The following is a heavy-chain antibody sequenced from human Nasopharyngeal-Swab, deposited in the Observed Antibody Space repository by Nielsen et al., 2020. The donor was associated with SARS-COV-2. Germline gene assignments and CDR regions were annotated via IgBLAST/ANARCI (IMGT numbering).Heavy chain of an antibody. CDR1: GFNFSSYW. CDR3: EGIWSSNDAFDI. J-gene: IGHJ3*02. CDR2: ISGDGSAT. Sequence: GGSLRLSCVASGFNFSSYWMNWVRQVPGKGLVWVPRISGDGSATSYADSVQGRFTISRDNARNTVFLQMNSLREEDTAVYYCEGIWSSNDAFDIWAQGTMVTVSS. D-gene: IGHD2-15*01. V-gene: IGHV3-74*01.